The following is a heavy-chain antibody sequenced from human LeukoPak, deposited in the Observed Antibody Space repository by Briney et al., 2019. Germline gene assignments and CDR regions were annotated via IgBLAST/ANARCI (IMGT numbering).Heavy chain of an antibody. CDR1: GGSISSSSYY. D-gene: IGHD6-6*01. CDR3: ARGDGAARRNWFDP. V-gene: IGHV4-39*07. CDR2: IYYSGST. J-gene: IGHJ5*02. Sequence: SETLSLTCTVSGGSISSSSYYWGWIRQPPGKGLEWIGSIYYSGSTYYNPSLKSRVTISVDTSKNQFSPKLSSVTAADTAVYYCARGDGAARRNWFDPWGQGTLVTVSS.